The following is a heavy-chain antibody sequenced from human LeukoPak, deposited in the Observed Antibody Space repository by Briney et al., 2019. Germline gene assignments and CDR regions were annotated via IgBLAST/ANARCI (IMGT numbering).Heavy chain of an antibody. CDR3: ANSGPTVTSYGMDV. CDR2: INPNSGGT. Sequence: ASVKVSCKASGNTFTGYYMHWVRQPPGQGLEWMGWINPNSGGTNYAQKFQGRVTMTRDTSISTAYMELSRLRSDDTAVYYCANSGPTVTSYGMDVWGQGTTVTVSS. CDR1: GNTFTGYY. D-gene: IGHD4-17*01. V-gene: IGHV1-2*02. J-gene: IGHJ6*02.